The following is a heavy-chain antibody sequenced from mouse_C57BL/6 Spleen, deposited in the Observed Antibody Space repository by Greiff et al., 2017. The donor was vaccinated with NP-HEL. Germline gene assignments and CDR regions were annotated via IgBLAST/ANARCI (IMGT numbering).Heavy chain of an antibody. J-gene: IGHJ4*01. CDR3: ARGGGPRYYAMDY. Sequence: QVQLQQPGAELVKPGASVKLSCKASGYTFTSYWMHWVKQRPGQGLEWIGMIHPNSGSTNYNEKFKSKATLTVDNSSSTAYMQLSSLTSSDSAVYYCARGGGPRYYAMDYWGQGTSVTVSS. CDR2: IHPNSGST. CDR1: GYTFTSYW. V-gene: IGHV1-64*01.